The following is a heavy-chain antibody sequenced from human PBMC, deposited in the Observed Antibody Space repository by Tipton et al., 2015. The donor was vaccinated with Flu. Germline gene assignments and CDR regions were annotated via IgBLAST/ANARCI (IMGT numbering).Heavy chain of an antibody. J-gene: IGHJ2*01. V-gene: IGHV4-59*01. CDR3: ARVSSRSSWSQDWYFDL. CDR1: GGSISSYY. Sequence: TLSLTCTVSGGSISSYYWSWIRQPPGKGLEWIGYIYYSGSTNYNPSLKSRITITVETSKNQFSLKLSSVTAADTAVCYCARVSSRSSWSQDWYFDLWGRGTLVTVSS. CDR2: IYYSGST. D-gene: IGHD6-13*01.